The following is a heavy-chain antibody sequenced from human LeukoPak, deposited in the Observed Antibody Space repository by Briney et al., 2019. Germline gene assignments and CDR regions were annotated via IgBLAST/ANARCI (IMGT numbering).Heavy chain of an antibody. CDR2: IYHSGST. V-gene: IGHV4-4*02. Sequence: SGTLSLTCAVSGGSISSSNWWSWVRQPPGKGLEWIGEIYHSGSTNYNPSLKSRVTISVDRSKNQFSLKLSSVTAADTAVYYCARSRGKKNVDTAMAPLDAFDIWGQGTMVTVSS. CDR1: GGSISSSNW. D-gene: IGHD5-18*01. CDR3: ARSRGKKNVDTAMAPLDAFDI. J-gene: IGHJ3*02.